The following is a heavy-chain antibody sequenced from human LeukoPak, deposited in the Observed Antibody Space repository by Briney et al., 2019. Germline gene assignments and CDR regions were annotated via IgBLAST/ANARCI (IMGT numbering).Heavy chain of an antibody. D-gene: IGHD6-13*01. Sequence: ASVNVSCKVSGYTLTELSMHWVRQAPGKGLEWMGGFDPEDGETIYAQKFQGRVTMTEDTSTDTAYMELSSLRSEDTAVYYCAAAAGTRMLYNYWGQGTLVTVSS. J-gene: IGHJ4*02. CDR2: FDPEDGET. CDR1: GYTLTELS. V-gene: IGHV1-24*01. CDR3: AAAAGTRMLYNY.